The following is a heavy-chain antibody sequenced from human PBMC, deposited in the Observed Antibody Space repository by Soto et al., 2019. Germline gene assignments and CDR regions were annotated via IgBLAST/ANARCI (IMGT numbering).Heavy chain of an antibody. Sequence: QVQLVQSGAEVKKPGSSVKVSCKASGGTFSSYAISWVRQAPGQGLEWMGGIIPLFGTANYAQKFQGRVTITADDSTSTAYMALSSLRSEDTAVYYCARHVPAAGYYYGMDVWGQGTTVTVSS. D-gene: IGHD2-2*01. CDR2: IIPLFGTA. V-gene: IGHV1-69*12. CDR3: ARHVPAAGYYYGMDV. J-gene: IGHJ6*02. CDR1: GGTFSSYA.